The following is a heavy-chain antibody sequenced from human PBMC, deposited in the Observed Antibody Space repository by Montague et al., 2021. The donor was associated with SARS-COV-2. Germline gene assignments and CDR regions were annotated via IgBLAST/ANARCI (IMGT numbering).Heavy chain of an antibody. CDR3: ARGRKRITVVRGVITDWFDP. CDR2: INHSGRT. CDR1: GGSFSGYY. Sequence: SETLSLTCAVYGGSFSGYYWSWIRQPPGKGLEWIGEINHSGRTNYNPSXXSRVTISVDTSKNQFSLKLSSVTAADTAVYYCARGRKRITVVRGVITDWFDPWGQGTLVTVSS. V-gene: IGHV4-34*01. D-gene: IGHD3-10*01. J-gene: IGHJ5*02.